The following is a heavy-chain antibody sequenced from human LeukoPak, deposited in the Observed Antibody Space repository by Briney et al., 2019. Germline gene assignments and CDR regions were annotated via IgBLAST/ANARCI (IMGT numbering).Heavy chain of an antibody. CDR2: INSDGSTT. Sequence: PGGPLRLSCAPSGFTPGGSWMPWAAQVQGMGLVWVSNINSDGSTTYYADSVKGRFTISRDNVENTLYLQMNILRDEDTAVYYCARGSGFGVWGQGTLVTVSS. D-gene: IGHD3-9*01. V-gene: IGHV3-74*01. CDR1: GFTPGGSW. CDR3: ARGSGFGV. J-gene: IGHJ4*02.